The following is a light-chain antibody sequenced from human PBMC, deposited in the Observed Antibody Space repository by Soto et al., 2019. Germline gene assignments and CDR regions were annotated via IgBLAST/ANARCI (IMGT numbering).Light chain of an antibody. CDR2: DVD. Sequence: QSALTQPPSASGSPGQSVTISCTGTTSDVGGYNYVSWYQQHPGKAPKLLVYDVDKRPSGVPDRFSGSKSGNTASLTVSGLQAGDAADYYCSAYVGSNFHVLFGGGTKLTVL. CDR1: TSDVGGYNY. CDR3: SAYVGSNFHVL. J-gene: IGLJ2*01. V-gene: IGLV2-8*01.